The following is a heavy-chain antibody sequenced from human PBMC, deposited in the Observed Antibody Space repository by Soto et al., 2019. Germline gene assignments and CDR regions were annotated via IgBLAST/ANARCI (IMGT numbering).Heavy chain of an antibody. J-gene: IGHJ6*02. Sequence: SETLSLTCAVYGGSFSGYYWSWIRQPPGKGLEWIGYIYYSGSTNYNPSLKSRVTISVDTSKNQFSLKLSSVTAADTAVYYRARINYSSYPAYFYSGMDAWGQGNTVTVSS. D-gene: IGHD6-6*01. CDR2: IYYSGST. CDR1: GGSFSGYY. CDR3: ARINYSSYPAYFYSGMDA. V-gene: IGHV4-59*01.